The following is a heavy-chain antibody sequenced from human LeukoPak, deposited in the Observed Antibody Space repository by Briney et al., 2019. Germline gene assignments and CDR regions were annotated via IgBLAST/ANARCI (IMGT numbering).Heavy chain of an antibody. CDR1: GGSISRTNW. J-gene: IGHJ4*02. V-gene: IGHV4-4*02. Sequence: SGTLSLACDVSGGSISRTNWWSWVRQSPGQGLEWIGEISLGGRTNYNPSLQSRVTMSLDESKNQLSLDLASVTAADTAVYYCSRESGAFSLFGYWGQGTLVTVHS. CDR2: ISLGGRT. D-gene: IGHD1-26*01. CDR3: SRESGAFSLFGY.